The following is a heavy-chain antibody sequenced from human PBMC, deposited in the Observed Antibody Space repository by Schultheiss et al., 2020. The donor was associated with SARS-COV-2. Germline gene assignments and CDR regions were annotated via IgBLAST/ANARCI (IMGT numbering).Heavy chain of an antibody. V-gene: IGHV4-31*03. D-gene: IGHD3-3*01. CDR3: ARERAGAITIFGVVTRYGMDV. CDR2: INHSGST. Sequence: SETLSLTCTVSGGSISSGGYYWSWIRQHPGKGLEWIGEINHSGSTNYNPSLKSRVTISVDTSKNQFSLKLSSVTAADTAVYYCARERAGAITIFGVVTRYGMDVWGQGTTVTVSS. J-gene: IGHJ6*02. CDR1: GGSISSGGYY.